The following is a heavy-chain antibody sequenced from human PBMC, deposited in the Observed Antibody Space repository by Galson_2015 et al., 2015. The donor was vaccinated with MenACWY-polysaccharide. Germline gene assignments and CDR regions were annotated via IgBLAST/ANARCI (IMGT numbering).Heavy chain of an antibody. V-gene: IGHV4-34*01. J-gene: IGHJ6*02. D-gene: IGHD1-26*01. CDR1: GGSFSGYY. CDR2: INHSGST. CDR3: ARGNSGSYSVYYYGMDV. Sequence: ETLSLTCAVYGGSFSGYYWSWIRQPPGKGLEWIGEINHSGSTNYNPSLKSRVTISVDTSKNQFSLKLSSVTAADTAVYYCARGNSGSYSVYYYGMDVWGQGTTVTVSS.